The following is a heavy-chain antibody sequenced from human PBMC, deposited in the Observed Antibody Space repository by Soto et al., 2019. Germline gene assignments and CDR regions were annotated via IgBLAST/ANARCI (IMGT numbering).Heavy chain of an antibody. CDR1: GGTFSSSA. CDR2: IIPIFGTA. D-gene: IGHD5-12*01. J-gene: IGHJ4*02. V-gene: IGHV1-69*12. Sequence: QVQLVQSGAEVKKPGSSVKVSCKASGGTFSSSAIGWVRQAPGQGLEWMGGIIPIFGTANYAQKFQGRVTITADESTSTAYMELSSLRSEDTAVYYCASLLRGYSGTGDYWGQGTLVTVSS. CDR3: ASLLRGYSGTGDY.